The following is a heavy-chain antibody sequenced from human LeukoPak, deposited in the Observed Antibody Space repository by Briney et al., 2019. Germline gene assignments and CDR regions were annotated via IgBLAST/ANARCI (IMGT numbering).Heavy chain of an antibody. Sequence: ASVKVSCKASGGTFSSFGITWVRQAPGQGLEWMGIINPSGGSTSYAQKFQGRVTMTRDTSTSTVYMELSSLRSEDTAVYYCARGRNPQYFDWLLSTYYYYGMDVWGQGTTVTVSS. CDR3: ARGRNPQYFDWLLSTYYYYGMDV. D-gene: IGHD3-9*01. CDR2: INPSGGST. CDR1: GGTFSSFG. J-gene: IGHJ6*02. V-gene: IGHV1-46*01.